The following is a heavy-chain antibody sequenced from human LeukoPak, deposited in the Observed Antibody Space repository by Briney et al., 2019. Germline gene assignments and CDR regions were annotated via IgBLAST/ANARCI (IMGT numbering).Heavy chain of an antibody. D-gene: IGHD2-2*01. CDR1: GFTFSSYA. Sequence: GGSLRLSCAASGFTFSSYAMTWVRQAPGKGLEWVSAITGSGTYTYYADSVKGRFTISRDNSKNTLYLQMNSLRAEDTAVYYCANAYCSSTSCDYYMDVWGKGTTVTVSS. CDR2: ITGSGTYT. J-gene: IGHJ6*03. V-gene: IGHV3-23*01. CDR3: ANAYCSSTSCDYYMDV.